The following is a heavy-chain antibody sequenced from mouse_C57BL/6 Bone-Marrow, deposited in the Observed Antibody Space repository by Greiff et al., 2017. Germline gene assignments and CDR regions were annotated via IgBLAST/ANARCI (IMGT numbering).Heavy chain of an antibody. CDR2: ISDGGSYT. Sequence: EVMLVESGGGLVKPGGSLKLSCAASGFTFSSYAMSWVRQTPEKRLEWVATISDGGSYTYYPDNVKGRFTISRDNAKTNLYLQMSHLKSEDTAMYYCARLDYYAMDYWGQGTSVTVSS. J-gene: IGHJ4*01. CDR1: GFTFSSYA. CDR3: ARLDYYAMDY. V-gene: IGHV5-4*03.